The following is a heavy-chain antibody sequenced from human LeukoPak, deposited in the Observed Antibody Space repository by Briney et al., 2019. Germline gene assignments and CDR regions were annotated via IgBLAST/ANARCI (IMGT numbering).Heavy chain of an antibody. V-gene: IGHV3-7*03. J-gene: IGHJ4*02. D-gene: IGHD3-9*01. CDR2: IRQDGNEK. Sequence: GGSLRLSCAASGFAFSHYRMLWVRRAPGKGREWVANIRQDGNEKYYVGSVRGRFTISRDNAKNSLYLQMNSLRAEDTAVYYCARHYDILTGTFPYYWGQGTLVTVSS. CDR3: ARHYDILTGTFPYY. CDR1: GFAFSHYR.